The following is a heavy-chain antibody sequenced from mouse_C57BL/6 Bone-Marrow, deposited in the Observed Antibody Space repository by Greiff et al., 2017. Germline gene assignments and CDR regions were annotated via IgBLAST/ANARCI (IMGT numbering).Heavy chain of an antibody. J-gene: IGHJ4*01. CDR3: SRHYTYYAMDY. D-gene: IGHD1-3*01. Sequence: EVKVVESGGDLVKPGGSLKLSCAASGFTFSSYGMSWVRQTPDKRLEWVATISSGGSYTYYPDSVKGRFTITRDNAKNTLYLQMSILKSENTAMYYGSRHYTYYAMDYWGQGTSVTVSS. CDR2: ISSGGSYT. V-gene: IGHV5-6*01. CDR1: GFTFSSYG.